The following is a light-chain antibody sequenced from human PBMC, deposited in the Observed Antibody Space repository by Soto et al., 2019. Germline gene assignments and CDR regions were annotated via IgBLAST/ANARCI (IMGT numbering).Light chain of an antibody. CDR2: DAS. Sequence: EIVLTQSPGTLSLSPGERATLSCRASQSVSSSYLAWYQQKPGQTPRLLIYDASSRATGIPDRFSGSGSGTDFTLTISRLEPEDFALYYCQHYGYSPAFGGGTKVEIK. CDR3: QHYGYSPA. V-gene: IGKV3-20*01. CDR1: QSVSSSY. J-gene: IGKJ4*01.